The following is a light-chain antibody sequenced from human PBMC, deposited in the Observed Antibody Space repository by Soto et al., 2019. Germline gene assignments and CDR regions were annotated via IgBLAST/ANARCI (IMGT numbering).Light chain of an antibody. CDR3: QHHGTSPLT. CDR1: RSISSSY. V-gene: IGKV3-20*01. CDR2: TTS. J-gene: IGKJ4*01. Sequence: IPFTPSPSTLALSPGEGAPLYCTASRSISSSYLAWYQQKPGLAPRLLMYTTSSMATGIPYRFSGTGSGTDFTLTISRLQPEDFAAYFCQHHGTSPLTFGGGTKVDI.